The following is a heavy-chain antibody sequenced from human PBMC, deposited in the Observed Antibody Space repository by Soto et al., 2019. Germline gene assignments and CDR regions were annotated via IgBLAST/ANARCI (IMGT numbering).Heavy chain of an antibody. V-gene: IGHV1-2*04. J-gene: IGHJ3*02. CDR1: GYTFTGYY. D-gene: IGHD6-13*01. CDR3: ARVGAAATNYAFDI. Sequence: ASVKVSCKASGYTFTGYYMHWVRQAPGQGLEWMGWINPNSGGTNYAQKFQGWVTMTRDTSISTAYMELSRLRSDDTAVYYCARVGAAATNYAFDIWGQGTMVTVSS. CDR2: INPNSGGT.